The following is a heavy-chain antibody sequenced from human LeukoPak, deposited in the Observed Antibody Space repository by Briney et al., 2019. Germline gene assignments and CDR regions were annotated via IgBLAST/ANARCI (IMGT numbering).Heavy chain of an antibody. CDR1: GGSISSYY. CDR3: ARGTWSIQGAFDI. D-gene: IGHD1-1*01. V-gene: IGHV4-59*01. Sequence: PSETLSLTCTVSGGSISSYYWSWIRQPPGKGLEWIGYIYYSGSTNYNPSLKSRVTISVDTSKNQFSLKLSSVTAADTAVYYCARGTWSIQGAFDIWGQGTMVTVSS. J-gene: IGHJ3*02. CDR2: IYYSGST.